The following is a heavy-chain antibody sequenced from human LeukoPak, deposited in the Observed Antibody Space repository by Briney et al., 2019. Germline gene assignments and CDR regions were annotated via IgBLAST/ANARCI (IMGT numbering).Heavy chain of an antibody. CDR1: GGSISSSSYY. CDR2: IYYSGST. CDR3: AGTGTGRGSDAFDI. D-gene: IGHD1-14*01. J-gene: IGHJ3*02. V-gene: IGHV4-39*01. Sequence: PSETLSLTCTVSGGSISSSSYYWGWIRQPPGKGLEWIGSIYYSGSTYYNPPLKSRVTISVDTSKNQFSLKLSSVTAADTAVYYCAGTGTGRGSDAFDIWGQGTMVTVSS.